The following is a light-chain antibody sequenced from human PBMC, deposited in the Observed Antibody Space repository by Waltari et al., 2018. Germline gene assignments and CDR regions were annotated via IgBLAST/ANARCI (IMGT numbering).Light chain of an antibody. V-gene: IGLV3-10*01. CDR1: AGPRKS. Sequence: SYELTQPPSVSVSPGQTAMLTCPGDAGPRKSCYWFQQRAGQAPVMVSYEDNKRPSGIPERFSGSSSGTMATMTITGAQVEDEADYYCYSTDSSGDDRVFGGGTRLTV. CDR3: YSTDSSGDDRV. CDR2: EDN. J-gene: IGLJ3*02.